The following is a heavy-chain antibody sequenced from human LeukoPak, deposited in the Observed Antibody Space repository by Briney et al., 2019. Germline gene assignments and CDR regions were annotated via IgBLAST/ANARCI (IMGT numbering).Heavy chain of an antibody. J-gene: IGHJ6*03. D-gene: IGHD6-6*01. CDR2: MNPNSGNT. CDR1: GYTFTSYD. V-gene: IGHV1-8*01. Sequence: ASVKVSCKASGYTFTSYDINWVRQATGQGLEWMGWMNPNSGNTGYAQKFQGRVTMTRNTSISTAYMELSSLRSEDTAVYYCARGAVGQLVLYYYYYMDVWGKGTTVTVSS. CDR3: ARGAVGQLVLYYYYYMDV.